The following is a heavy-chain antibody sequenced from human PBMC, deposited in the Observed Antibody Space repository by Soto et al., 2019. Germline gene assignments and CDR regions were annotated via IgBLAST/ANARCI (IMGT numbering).Heavy chain of an antibody. Sequence: SETLSLTCTISGGSISVYYWSWIRQPPGQALEWIGYIYDSGSPYYNPSLRSRVIISADTSKNQISLKLTSATAADTAVYYCARGVGSSPPRYWGRGTLVTVSS. CDR3: ARGVGSSPPRY. CDR1: GGSISVYY. J-gene: IGHJ4*02. CDR2: IYDSGSP. V-gene: IGHV4-59*01. D-gene: IGHD1-26*01.